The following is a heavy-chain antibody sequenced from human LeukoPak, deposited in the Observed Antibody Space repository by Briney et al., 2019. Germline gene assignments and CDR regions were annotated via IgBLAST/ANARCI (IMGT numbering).Heavy chain of an antibody. CDR1: GGSISSSSYY. CDR3: ARDKRYFDWLSNYFDY. V-gene: IGHV4-39*07. D-gene: IGHD3-9*01. Sequence: SETLSLTCTVSGGSISSSSYYWGWIRQPPGKGLEWLGSIYYRGSNYYNPSLKSRVTISVDTSKNQFSLELSSVTAADTAVYYCARDKRYFDWLSNYFDYWGQGTLVTVSS. CDR2: IYYRGSN. J-gene: IGHJ4*02.